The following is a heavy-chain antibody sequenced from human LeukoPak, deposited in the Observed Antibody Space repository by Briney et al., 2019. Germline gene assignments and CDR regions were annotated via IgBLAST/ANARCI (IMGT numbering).Heavy chain of an antibody. CDR3: ARGSLRHFDSNSSFNI. J-gene: IGHJ3*02. CDR2: IRYDGSNK. Sequence: GGSLRLSCAASGFTFSSYGMHWVRQAPGKGLEWVAFIRYDGSNKYYADSVKGRFTISRDNSKNTLYLQMNSLRAEDTAVYYCARGSLRHFDSNSSFNIWGQGTMVTVSS. D-gene: IGHD3-9*01. CDR1: GFTFSSYG. V-gene: IGHV3-30*02.